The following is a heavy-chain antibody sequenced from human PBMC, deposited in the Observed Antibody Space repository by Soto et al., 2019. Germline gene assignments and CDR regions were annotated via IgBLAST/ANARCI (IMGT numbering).Heavy chain of an antibody. CDR1: RETFTSYY. CDR3: ARSSGGNFGIIIEGTNWFAP. V-gene: IGHV1-46*01. Sequence: ASVNVSCKGPRETFTSYYINWVRQAPGQGLEWMGVINPHGGSTAYAQKFKGRVTLTRDTSASTVYMEVSSLTSEDTAMYYCARSSGGNFGIIIEGTNWFAPWGQGTLVTV. D-gene: IGHD1-26*01. J-gene: IGHJ5*02. CDR2: INPHGGST.